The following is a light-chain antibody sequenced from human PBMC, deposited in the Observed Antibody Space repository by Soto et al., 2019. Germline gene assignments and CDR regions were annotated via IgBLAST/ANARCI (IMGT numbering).Light chain of an antibody. J-gene: IGKJ4*01. CDR1: QSVRSSF. Sequence: EIVMTQSPATLSVSPGGRATLSCRASQSVRSSFLAWYQQKPGQAPRLLIYGASTRATGIPARFSGSGSGTEFTLTINRLEPEDFAVYYCQQYGSSPLTFGGGTKV. CDR3: QQYGSSPLT. V-gene: IGKV3-20*01. CDR2: GAS.